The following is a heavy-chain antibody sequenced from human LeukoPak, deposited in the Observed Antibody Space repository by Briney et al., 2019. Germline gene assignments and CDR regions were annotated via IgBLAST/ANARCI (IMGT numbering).Heavy chain of an antibody. V-gene: IGHV4-34*01. CDR2: INHSGST. CDR3: ARGFGNVDV. J-gene: IGHJ6*04. Sequence: PSETLSLTCAVYGGSFSGYYWSWIRQPPGKGLEWIGEINHSGSTNYNPSLKSRVTISVDTSKNQFSLKLSSVTAADTAVYYCARGFGNVDVWGKGTTVTVSS. CDR1: GGSFSGYY. D-gene: IGHD3-10*01.